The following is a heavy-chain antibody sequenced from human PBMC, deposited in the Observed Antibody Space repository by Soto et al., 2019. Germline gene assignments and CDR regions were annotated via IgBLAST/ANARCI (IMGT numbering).Heavy chain of an antibody. CDR3: ASQIEGSSGYSFGS. Sequence: QVQLVQSGAEVKKPGSSVKVSCKASGGTFSSYAISWVRQAPGQGLEWMGGIIPIFGTANYAQKFQGRVTXXAXEXXSTAYMELSSLRSEDTAVYYCASQIEGSSGYSFGSWGQGTLVTVSS. V-gene: IGHV1-69*12. D-gene: IGHD3-22*01. CDR1: GGTFSSYA. CDR2: IIPIFGTA. J-gene: IGHJ5*01.